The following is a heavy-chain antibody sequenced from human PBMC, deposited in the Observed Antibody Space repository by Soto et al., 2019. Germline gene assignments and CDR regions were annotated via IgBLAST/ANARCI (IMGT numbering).Heavy chain of an antibody. CDR3: ARGQGYCSGGSCYSYLWFDP. CDR2: INHSGST. D-gene: IGHD2-15*01. J-gene: IGHJ5*02. Sequence: SETLSLTCAVYGGSFSGYYWSWIRQPPGKGLEWIGEINHSGSTNYSPSLKSRVTISVDTSKNQFSLKLSSVTAADTAVYYFARGQGYCSGGSCYSYLWFDPWGQGTLVTVSS. CDR1: GGSFSGYY. V-gene: IGHV4-34*01.